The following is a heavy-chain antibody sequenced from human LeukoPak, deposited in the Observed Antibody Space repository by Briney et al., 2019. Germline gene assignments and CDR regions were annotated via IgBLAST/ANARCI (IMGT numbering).Heavy chain of an antibody. D-gene: IGHD1-26*01. CDR3: ARDSGSYYVDWFDP. CDR1: GGTFISYA. Sequence: ASVKVSCKASGGTFISYAISWVRQAPGQGLEWMGGIIPIFGTANYAQKFQGRVTITTDESTSTAYMELSSLRSEGTAVYYCARDSGSYYVDWFDPWGQGTLVTVSS. V-gene: IGHV1-69*05. J-gene: IGHJ5*02. CDR2: IIPIFGTA.